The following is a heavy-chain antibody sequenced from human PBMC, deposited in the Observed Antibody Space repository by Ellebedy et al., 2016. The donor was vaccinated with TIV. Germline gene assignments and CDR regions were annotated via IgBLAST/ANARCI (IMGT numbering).Heavy chain of an antibody. Sequence: GESLKISCVTSGFTFSIYWMSWVRQAPGKGLEWVANTDHDGRVKFYVDSVEGRFTISRDNAKNSLYLQMNSLRAEDTAVYYCARDDWGPAGPWGQGTLVTVSP. CDR3: ARDDWGPAGP. CDR1: GFTFSIYW. J-gene: IGHJ5*02. D-gene: IGHD3-9*01. CDR2: TDHDGRVK. V-gene: IGHV3-7*03.